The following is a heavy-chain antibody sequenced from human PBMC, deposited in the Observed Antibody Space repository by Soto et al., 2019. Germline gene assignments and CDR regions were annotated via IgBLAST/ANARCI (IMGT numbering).Heavy chain of an antibody. Sequence: SETLSLTCTVSGGSISSGGYYWSWIRQHPGKGLEWIGYIYYSGSTYYNPSLKSRVTISVDTSKNQFSLKLSSVTAADTAVYYCARVDSSSSYYYYYYMDVWGKGTTVTVSS. J-gene: IGHJ6*03. CDR2: IYYSGST. CDR1: GGSISSGGYY. V-gene: IGHV4-31*03. D-gene: IGHD6-6*01. CDR3: ARVDSSSSYYYYYYMDV.